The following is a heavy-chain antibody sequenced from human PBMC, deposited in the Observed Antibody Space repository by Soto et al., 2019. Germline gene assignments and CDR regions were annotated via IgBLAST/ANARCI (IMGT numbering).Heavy chain of an antibody. D-gene: IGHD3-3*01. CDR3: TTGEQTTPVLRFLEWPHAQQTNYYYYGMDV. CDR1: GFTFSNAW. CDR2: IKSKTDGGTT. J-gene: IGHJ6*02. Sequence: GGSLRLSCAASGFTFSNAWMSWVRQAPGKGLEWVGRIKSKTDGGTTDYAAPVKGRFTISRDDSKNTLYLQMNSLKTEDTAVYYCTTGEQTTPVLRFLEWPHAQQTNYYYYGMDVWGQGTTVTVSS. V-gene: IGHV3-15*01.